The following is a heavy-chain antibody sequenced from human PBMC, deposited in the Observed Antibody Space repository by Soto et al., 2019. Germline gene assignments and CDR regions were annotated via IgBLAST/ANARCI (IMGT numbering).Heavy chain of an antibody. J-gene: IGHJ4*02. V-gene: IGHV4-31*03. CDR1: GGSISSGGYY. D-gene: IGHD3-22*01. Sequence: VSLTCTVSGGSISSGGYYWSWIRQHPGKCLEWIGYIYYSVSTYYNPSLKSRVTISVDTSKNQFSLKLSSVTPADTAVYYCARAAYFYDSSGYYSRMYYFDYWGQGSMVTV. CDR2: IYYSVST. CDR3: ARAAYFYDSSGYYSRMYYFDY.